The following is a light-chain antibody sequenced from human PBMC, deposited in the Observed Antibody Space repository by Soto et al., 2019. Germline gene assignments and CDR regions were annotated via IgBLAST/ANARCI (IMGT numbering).Light chain of an antibody. CDR2: DVS. CDR1: SSDVGGYIY. Sequence: QSALTQPASVSGSPGQSITISCTGTSSDVGGYIYVSWYQQHPGKAPKLMIYDVSNRPSGVSNRFSGSKSGNTASLTISGLLAEDEADYYCSSYTSSSTLVFGTGTKLTVL. J-gene: IGLJ1*01. CDR3: SSYTSSSTLV. V-gene: IGLV2-14*01.